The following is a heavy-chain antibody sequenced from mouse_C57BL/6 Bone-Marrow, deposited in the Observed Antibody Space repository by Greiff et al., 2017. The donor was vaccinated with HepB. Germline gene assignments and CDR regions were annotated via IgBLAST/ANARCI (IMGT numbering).Heavy chain of an antibody. V-gene: IGHV14-2*01. CDR2: IDPEDGET. Sequence: VQLQQSGAELVKPGASVKLSCTASGFNIKDYYMHWVKQRTEQGLEWIGRIDPEDGETKYVPKFQGKATITADTSSNTAYLQLSSLTSEDTAVYYCARGNYYTWFAYWGQGTLVTVSA. D-gene: IGHD1-1*01. J-gene: IGHJ3*01. CDR3: ARGNYYTWFAY. CDR1: GFNIKDYY.